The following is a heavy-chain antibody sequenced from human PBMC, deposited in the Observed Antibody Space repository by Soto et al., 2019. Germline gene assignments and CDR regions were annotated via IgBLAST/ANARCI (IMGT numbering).Heavy chain of an antibody. CDR1: GFPFSSYA. D-gene: IGHD3-16*01. J-gene: IGHJ4*02. CDR2: ISYDGNTK. V-gene: IGHV3-30-3*01. CDR3: ASRAIFRGRLGD. Sequence: QVQLVESGGGVVQPGRSLRLSCAASGFPFSSYAMHWVRQAPGRGLEWVAFISYDGNTKYYADSVKGRFTISRDKSKNTLYLQMNSLRAEDMAVYYWASRAIFRGRLGDWGQGTLVTVSS.